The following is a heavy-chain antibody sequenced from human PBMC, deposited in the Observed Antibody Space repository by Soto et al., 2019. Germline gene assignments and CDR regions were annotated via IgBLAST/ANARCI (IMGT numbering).Heavy chain of an antibody. J-gene: IGHJ6*02. CDR2: ISYDGSNK. D-gene: IGHD1-26*01. Sequence: QVQLVESGGGVVQPGRSLRLSCAASGFTFSSYAMHWVRQAPGKGLEWVAVISYDGSNKYYADSVKGRFTISRDNSKNTRDLQKNSLGAEDTAVYYCARNSEWELLYYYYGRDVWGQGTTGTVAS. V-gene: IGHV3-30-3*01. CDR1: GFTFSSYA. CDR3: ARNSEWELLYYYYGRDV.